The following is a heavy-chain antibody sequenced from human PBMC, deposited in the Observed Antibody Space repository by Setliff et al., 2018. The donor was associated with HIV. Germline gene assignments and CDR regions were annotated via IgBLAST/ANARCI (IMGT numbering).Heavy chain of an antibody. Sequence: PSETLSLTCTVSGVSIGSGTYYWGWVRQPPGKGLEWIGSIYHSGSTYYNPPLKSRVTISVDTSNNQFSLKLNSVTAADTAVYYCVSLPASYDFWSGDYRDWYFDVWGRGTLVTVSS. V-gene: IGHV4-39*01. J-gene: IGHJ2*01. CDR1: GVSIGSGTYY. CDR2: IYHSGST. D-gene: IGHD3-3*01. CDR3: VSLPASYDFWSGDYRDWYFDV.